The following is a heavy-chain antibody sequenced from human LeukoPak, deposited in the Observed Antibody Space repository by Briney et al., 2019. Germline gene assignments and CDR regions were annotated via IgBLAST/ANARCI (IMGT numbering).Heavy chain of an antibody. CDR3: AKYSSCWYDFHY. J-gene: IGHJ4*02. Sequence: SETLSLTCTVCGGSISSSSYYWRWIRQPPGKGLEWIGSIYYSRSTYYNPALKSLVTISVDTSKNQFSLKMSLMTDADASLYYCAKYSSCWYDFHYWGQGTLVTVSS. V-gene: IGHV4-39*01. CDR2: IYYSRST. CDR1: GGSISSSSYY. D-gene: IGHD6-13*01.